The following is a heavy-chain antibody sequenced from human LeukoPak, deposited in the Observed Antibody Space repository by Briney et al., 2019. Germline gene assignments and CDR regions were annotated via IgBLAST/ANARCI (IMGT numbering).Heavy chain of an antibody. CDR3: ARGGYRYGFGF. CDR1: GFTFSSYW. CDR2: IKYDGTEK. V-gene: IGHV3-7*03. Sequence: PGGSLRLSCAVSGFTFSSYWMSWVRQAPGKGLEWVANIKYDGTEKYYADSVKGRFTISRDKAENSLHLQMNSLRGEDTAVYYCARGGYRYGFGFWSQGTLVTVSS. D-gene: IGHD5-18*01. J-gene: IGHJ4*02.